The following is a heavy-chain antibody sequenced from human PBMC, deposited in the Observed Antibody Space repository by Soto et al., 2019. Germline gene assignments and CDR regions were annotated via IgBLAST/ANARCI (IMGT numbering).Heavy chain of an antibody. D-gene: IGHD4-17*01. J-gene: IGHJ6*03. V-gene: IGHV1-2*04. CDR3: ARGGFVTTGEYYYMDV. CDR2: INPNSGGT. Sequence: QVQLVQSGAEVKKPGASVKVSCKASGYTFTGYYMHWVRQAPGQGLEWMGWINPNSGGTTYAQKFQGWVTMTRDTSISTAYMELSRLRSDDTAVYYCARGGFVTTGEYYYMDVWGKGTTVTVSS. CDR1: GYTFTGYY.